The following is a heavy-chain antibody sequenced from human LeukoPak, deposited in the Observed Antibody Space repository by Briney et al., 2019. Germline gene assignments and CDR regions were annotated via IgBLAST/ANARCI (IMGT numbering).Heavy chain of an antibody. CDR1: GGSMRSYY. J-gene: IGHJ4*02. V-gene: IGHV4-59*01. D-gene: IGHD6-19*01. Sequence: SETLSLTCTVSGGSMRSYYWSWIRQPPGKGLEWIGYMYYSGGTNYNPSLKSRVTISVDTSKNQFSLKLSSVTAADTAVYYCARDPHSRGFFDHWGQGTLVTVSS. CDR3: ARDPHSRGFFDH. CDR2: MYYSGGT.